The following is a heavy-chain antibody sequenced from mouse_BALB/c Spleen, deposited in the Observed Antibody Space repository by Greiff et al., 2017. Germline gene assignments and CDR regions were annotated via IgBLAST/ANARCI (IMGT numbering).Heavy chain of an antibody. J-gene: IGHJ4*01. D-gene: IGHD2-3*01. V-gene: IGHV5-12-1*01. CDR3: ARHLYDGYYAYYAMDY. Sequence: EVNLVESGGGLVKPGGSLKLSCAASGFAFSSYDMSWVRQTPEKRLEWVAYISSGGGSTYYPDTVKGRFTISRDNAKNTLYLQMSSLKSEDTAMYYCARHLYDGYYAYYAMDYWGQGTSVTVSS. CDR1: GFAFSSYD. CDR2: ISSGGGST.